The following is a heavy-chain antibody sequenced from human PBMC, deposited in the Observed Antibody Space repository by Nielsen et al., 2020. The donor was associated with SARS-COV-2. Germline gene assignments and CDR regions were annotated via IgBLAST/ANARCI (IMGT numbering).Heavy chain of an antibody. CDR1: GGSISSYY. Sequence: SETLSLTCTVSGGSISSYYWSWIRQPPGKGLEWIGYIYYSGSTNYNTSLKSRVTISVDTSKNQFSLKLSSVTAADTAVYYCATVPKVSSWYYFDYWGQGTLVTVSS. V-gene: IGHV4-59*08. D-gene: IGHD6-13*01. CDR3: ATVPKVSSWYYFDY. CDR2: IYYSGST. J-gene: IGHJ4*02.